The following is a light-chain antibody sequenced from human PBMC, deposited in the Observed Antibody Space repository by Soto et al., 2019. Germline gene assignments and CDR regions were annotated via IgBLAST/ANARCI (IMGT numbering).Light chain of an antibody. J-gene: IGLJ1*01. CDR3: CSYAVNNTSDV. CDR2: DVS. Sequence: QSALTQPRSVSGSPGQSVTISCPGTSNDVSISHYVSWYQQHPGKAPKLMIYDVSKRPSGVPDRFSGSKSGSTASLTISGLQAEEEADYYCCSYAVNNTSDVFGTGTKLTVL. CDR1: SNDVSISHY. V-gene: IGLV2-11*01.